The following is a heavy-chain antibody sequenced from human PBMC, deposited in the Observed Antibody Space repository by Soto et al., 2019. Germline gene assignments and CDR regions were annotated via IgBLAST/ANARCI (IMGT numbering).Heavy chain of an antibody. J-gene: IGHJ4*01. CDR3: ARVHVMVVPGSTFDY. D-gene: IGHD6-19*01. CDR2: IYHGGTT. CDR1: GYSLSSGSY. V-gene: IGHV4-38-2*01. Sequence: SETLSLTCAVSGYSLSSGSYWGWIRQPPGKGPEWIASIYHGGTTFYNPSLKSRVTLSVDTSKNHYSLKRRSGTAADTAVYYCARVHVMVVPGSTFDYWGPRTLVPV.